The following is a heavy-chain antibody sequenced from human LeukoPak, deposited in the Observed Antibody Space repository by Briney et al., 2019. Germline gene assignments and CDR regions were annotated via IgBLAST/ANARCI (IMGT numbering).Heavy chain of an antibody. CDR1: GGTFSSYA. V-gene: IGHV1-69*05. Sequence: ASVKVSCKASGGTFSSYAISWVRQAPGQGLEWMGGIIPIFGTANYAQKFQGRVTITTDESTSTAYMELSSLRSEDTAVYYCASYIAARPGGLRWGQGTLVTVSS. J-gene: IGHJ4*02. CDR3: ASYIAARPGGLR. D-gene: IGHD6-6*01. CDR2: IIPIFGTA.